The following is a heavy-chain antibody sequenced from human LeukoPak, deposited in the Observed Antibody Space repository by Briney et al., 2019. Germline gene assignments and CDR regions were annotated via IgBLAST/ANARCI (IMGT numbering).Heavy chain of an antibody. CDR2: ISAYNGNT. V-gene: IGHV1-18*01. D-gene: IGHD3-22*01. Sequence: ASVKASCKASGGTFSSYAISWVRQAPGQGLEWMGWISAYNGNTNYAQQLQGRVIMTTDTSTSTAYMELRSLRSDDTAVYYCASLESSGPFDYWGQGTLVTVSS. CDR3: ASLESSGPFDY. J-gene: IGHJ4*02. CDR1: GGTFSSYA.